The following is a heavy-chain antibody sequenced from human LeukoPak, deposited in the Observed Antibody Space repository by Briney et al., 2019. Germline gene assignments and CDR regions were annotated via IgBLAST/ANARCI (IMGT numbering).Heavy chain of an antibody. J-gene: IGHJ4*02. CDR1: GFTSSSYA. Sequence: PGGSLRLSCAASGFTSSSYAMSWVRQAPGKGLEWVSAISGSGGSTYYADSVKGRFTISRDNSKNTLYLQMNSLRAEDTAVYYCAKLPWSGYYYFDYWGQGTLVTVSS. D-gene: IGHD3-3*01. V-gene: IGHV3-23*01. CDR2: ISGSGGST. CDR3: AKLPWSGYYYFDY.